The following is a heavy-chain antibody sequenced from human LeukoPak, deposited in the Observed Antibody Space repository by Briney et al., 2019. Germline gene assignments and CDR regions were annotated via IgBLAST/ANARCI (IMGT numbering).Heavy chain of an antibody. J-gene: IGHJ5*02. CDR3: ARDLGNWSPFDP. CDR1: GFTFSSYG. Sequence: GRSLRLSCAASGFTFSSYGMHWVRQAPGKGLEWVAVISYDGSNKYYADSVKGRFTTSRDNAKNSLYLQMNSLRAEDTAVYYCARDLGNWSPFDPWGQGTLVTVSS. D-gene: IGHD1-20*01. V-gene: IGHV3-30*03. CDR2: ISYDGSNK.